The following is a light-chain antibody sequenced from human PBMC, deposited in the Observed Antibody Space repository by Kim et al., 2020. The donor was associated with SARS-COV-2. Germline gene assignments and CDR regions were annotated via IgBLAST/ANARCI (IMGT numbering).Light chain of an antibody. J-gene: IGLJ3*02. V-gene: IGLV2-11*01. CDR1: SSDVGGYNY. CDR3: CSYAGSYTWV. CDR2: DVT. Sequence: QSALTQPRSVSGSLGQSVTISCTGTSSDVGGYNYVSWYLQYAGKAPKLMIYDVTKRPSGVPDRFSGSKSGNTASLTISGLQTEDEADYYCCSYAGSYTWVFGGGTKVTVL.